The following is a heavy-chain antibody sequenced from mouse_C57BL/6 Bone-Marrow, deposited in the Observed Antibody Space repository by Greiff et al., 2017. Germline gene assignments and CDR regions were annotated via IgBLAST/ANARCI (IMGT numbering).Heavy chain of an antibody. CDR3: AKTWLAY. CDR2: IYPRSGNT. Sequence: QVQLKQSGAELARPGASVKLSCKASGYTFTSYGISWVKQRTGQGLEWIGEIYPRSGNTYSNEKFKGKATLTADKSSSTAYMELRSLTSEDSAVYFCAKTWLAYWGQGTLVTVSA. CDR1: GYTFTSYG. V-gene: IGHV1-81*01. J-gene: IGHJ3*01.